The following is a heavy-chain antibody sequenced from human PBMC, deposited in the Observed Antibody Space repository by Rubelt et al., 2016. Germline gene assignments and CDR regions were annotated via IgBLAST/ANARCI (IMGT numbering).Heavy chain of an antibody. CDR3: AKDPKLWEVPL. D-gene: IGHD1-26*01. CDR2: ISGSGGTT. V-gene: IGHV3-23*04. J-gene: IGHJ4*02. Sequence: EVQLVESGGGLIQPGGSLRLSCAASGFTFNNYAMDWVRQAPGKGLEWVAVISGSGGTTYYAEYVKGRFTISSDNSKNTLYLQMNSLRAEDTAVYYCAKDPKLWEVPLWGQGTLVTVSS. CDR1: GFTFNNYA.